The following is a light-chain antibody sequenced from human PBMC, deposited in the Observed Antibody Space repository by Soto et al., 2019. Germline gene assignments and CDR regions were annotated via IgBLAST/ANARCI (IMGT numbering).Light chain of an antibody. V-gene: IGKV1-39*01. Sequence: DIRMTQSPSSLSASVGDRVTITCRASQSINNNLSWYKQKPGKVPELLIYGASTLQSGVPSRFSGSGSGTDFTLTISSLQPEDFATYYCQRSSSTPPWTFGQGTTVAIK. CDR1: QSINNN. CDR3: QRSSSTPPWT. J-gene: IGKJ1*01. CDR2: GAS.